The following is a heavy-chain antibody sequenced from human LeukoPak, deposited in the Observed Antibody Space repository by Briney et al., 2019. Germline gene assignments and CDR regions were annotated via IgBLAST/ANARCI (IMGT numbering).Heavy chain of an antibody. V-gene: IGHV1-2*02. D-gene: IGHD3-22*01. Sequence: ASVKVSCKASGYTFTGYYMHWVRQAPGQGLEWMGWINPNSGGTNYAQKFQGRVTMTRDTSISTAYMELSGLRSDDTAVYYCARGLRSYYYDSSGYYSNWFDPWGQGTLVTVSS. J-gene: IGHJ5*02. CDR2: INPNSGGT. CDR1: GYTFTGYY. CDR3: ARGLRSYYYDSSGYYSNWFDP.